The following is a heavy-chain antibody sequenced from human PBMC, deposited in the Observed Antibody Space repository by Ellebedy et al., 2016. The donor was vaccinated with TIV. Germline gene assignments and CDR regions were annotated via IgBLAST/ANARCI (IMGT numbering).Heavy chain of an antibody. CDR3: ARRSTSGPYNWFDP. V-gene: IGHV4-39*07. CDR2: IYYSGST. CDR1: GGSISSSSYY. D-gene: IGHD6-19*01. J-gene: IGHJ5*02. Sequence: SETLSLXXTVSGGSISSSSYYWGWIRQPPGKGLEWIGSIYYSGSTYYNPSLKSRVTMSVDTSKNQFSLKLTSVTAADTAVYYCARRSTSGPYNWFDPWGQGTLVTVSS.